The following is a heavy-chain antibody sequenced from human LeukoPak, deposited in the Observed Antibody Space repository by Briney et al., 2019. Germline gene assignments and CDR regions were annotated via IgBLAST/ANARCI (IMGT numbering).Heavy chain of an antibody. D-gene: IGHD3-22*01. CDR3: ARGVRYYDSSGYYSY. V-gene: IGHV4-34*01. J-gene: IGHJ4*02. Sequence: SETLSLTCAVYGGSFSGYYWSWIRQPPGKGLEWIGEINHSGSTNYNPSLKSRVTISVDTSKNQFSLKLSSVTAADTAVYYCARGVRYYDSSGYYSYWGQGTLVTVSS. CDR2: INHSGST. CDR1: GGSFSGYY.